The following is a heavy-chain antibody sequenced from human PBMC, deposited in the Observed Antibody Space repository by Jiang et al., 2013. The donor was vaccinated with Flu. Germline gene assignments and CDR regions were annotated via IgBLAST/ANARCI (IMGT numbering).Heavy chain of an antibody. CDR2: IYPGDSDT. CDR1: GYSFTSYW. J-gene: IGHJ4*02. CDR3: ARGHVEVVTAIPDY. D-gene: IGHD2-21*02. V-gene: IGHV5-51*01. Sequence: GYSFTSYWIGLGAPDARKGLEWMGIIYPGDSDTRYSPSFQGQVTISADKSISTAYLQWSSLKASDTAMYYCARGHVEVVTAIPDYWGQGTLVTVSS.